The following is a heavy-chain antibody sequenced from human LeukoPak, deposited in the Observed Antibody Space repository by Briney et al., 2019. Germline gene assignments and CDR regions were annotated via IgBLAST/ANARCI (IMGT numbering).Heavy chain of an antibody. CDR3: ARGGQVVGRTMSDY. J-gene: IGHJ4*02. V-gene: IGHV4-38-2*02. CDR2: IFHTGST. D-gene: IGHD1-26*01. Sequence: SETLSLTCTVSGDSISSGNYWGWIRQPLGKGLEWIGSIFHTGSTYFNLSLKSRVTISVDTSKNQFSLRLSSVTAADTAVYYCARGGQVVGRTMSDYWGQGTLVTVSS. CDR1: GDSISSGNY.